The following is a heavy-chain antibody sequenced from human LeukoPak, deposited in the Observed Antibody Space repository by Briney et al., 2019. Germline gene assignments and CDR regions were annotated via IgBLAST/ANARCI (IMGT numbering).Heavy chain of an antibody. CDR3: SANYCSGTNCYYY. J-gene: IGHJ4*02. Sequence: GGSLRLSCAASGFTFSSYGMHWVRQAPGKGLEWVAFIRYDGSNKYYADSVKGRFTISRDNSKNTLYLQMNSLKTEDAAVYYCSANYCSGTNCYYYWGQGTLVTVSS. CDR1: GFTFSSYG. CDR2: IRYDGSNK. V-gene: IGHV3-30*02. D-gene: IGHD2-15*01.